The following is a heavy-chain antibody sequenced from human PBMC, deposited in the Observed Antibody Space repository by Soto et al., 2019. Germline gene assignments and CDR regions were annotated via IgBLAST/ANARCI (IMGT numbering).Heavy chain of an antibody. Sequence: QVQLVQSGAEVKKPRASVKVSCKASGYTFTSYDINWVRQATGQGLEWMGWMNPNSGNTGYAQKFQGRVTMTRNTSISTAYMELSSLRSEDTAVYYCARDATYYYGSGSSSDAFDIWGQGTMVTVSS. CDR1: GYTFTSYD. CDR3: ARDATYYYGSGSSSDAFDI. V-gene: IGHV1-8*01. D-gene: IGHD3-10*01. J-gene: IGHJ3*02. CDR2: MNPNSGNT.